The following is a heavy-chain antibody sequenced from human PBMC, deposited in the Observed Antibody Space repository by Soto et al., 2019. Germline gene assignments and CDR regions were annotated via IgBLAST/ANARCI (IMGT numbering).Heavy chain of an antibody. V-gene: IGHV3-30-3*01. J-gene: IGHJ6*02. CDR2: ISYDGSNK. Sequence: GGSLRLSCAASGFTFSSYAMHWVRQAPGKGLEWVAVISYDGSNKYYADSVKGRFTISRDNSKNTLYLQMNSLRAEDTAVYYCARGIAVAGTRRDYYYGMDVWGQGTTVTVSS. CDR1: GFTFSSYA. CDR3: ARGIAVAGTRRDYYYGMDV. D-gene: IGHD6-19*01.